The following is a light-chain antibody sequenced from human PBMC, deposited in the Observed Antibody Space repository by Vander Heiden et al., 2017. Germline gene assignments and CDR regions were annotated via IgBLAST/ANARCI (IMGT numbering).Light chain of an antibody. Sequence: QSVLTQPPSLSGAPRQRIPISRTGRSPKIAASYDVHWYQQLPATAPKLLIYVNSNRPSGVPDRFSGSKSGASASLAIAGLQAEDEADYYCQSYDSSLSGYVFGTGTKVTVL. CDR1: SPKIAASYD. J-gene: IGLJ1*01. CDR3: QSYDSSLSGYV. CDR2: VNS. V-gene: IGLV1-40*01.